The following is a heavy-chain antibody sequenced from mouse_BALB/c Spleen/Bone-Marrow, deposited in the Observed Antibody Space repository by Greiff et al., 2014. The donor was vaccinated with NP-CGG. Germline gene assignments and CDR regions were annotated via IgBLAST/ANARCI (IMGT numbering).Heavy chain of an antibody. CDR2: ITSGGSYT. CDR3: TRDNGPFDY. CDR1: GFTFSSYT. V-gene: IGHV5-6-4*01. D-gene: IGHD1-2*01. Sequence: SGGGLVKPGGSLKLSCAASGFTFSSYTMSWVHQTPEKRLEWVATITSGGSYTYYPDSVKGRFTISRDNAKNTLYLQMSSLKSEDTAMYYCTRDNGPFDYWGQGTTLTVFS. J-gene: IGHJ2*01.